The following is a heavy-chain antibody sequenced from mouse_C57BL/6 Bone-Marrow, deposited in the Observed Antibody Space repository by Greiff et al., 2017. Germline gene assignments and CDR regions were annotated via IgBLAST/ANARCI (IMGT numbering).Heavy chain of an antibody. Sequence: QVTLKVSGPGILQSSQTLSLTCSFSGFSLSTSGMGVRWIRQPSGKGLEWLAHIFWDDDKRYNPSLKSRLTIFKDTSRNQVFLKITSVDTADTATYYCARAGRGSYWYFDVWGTGTTVTVSS. CDR2: IFWDDDK. CDR1: GFSLSTSGMG. D-gene: IGHD3-3*01. V-gene: IGHV8-12*01. CDR3: ARAGRGSYWYFDV. J-gene: IGHJ1*03.